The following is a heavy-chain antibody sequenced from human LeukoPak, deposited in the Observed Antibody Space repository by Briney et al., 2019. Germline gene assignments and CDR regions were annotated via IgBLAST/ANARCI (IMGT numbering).Heavy chain of an antibody. CDR2: IKSKTDGGTT. Sequence: GGSLRLSCAASGSTFSNAWMSWVRQAPGKGLEWVGRIKSKTDGGTTDYAAPVKGRFTISRDDSKNTLYLQMNSLKTEDTAVYYCTTLQGTMVRGVIITHLDYWGQGTLVTVSS. V-gene: IGHV3-15*01. J-gene: IGHJ4*02. D-gene: IGHD3-10*01. CDR1: GSTFSNAW. CDR3: TTLQGTMVRGVIITHLDY.